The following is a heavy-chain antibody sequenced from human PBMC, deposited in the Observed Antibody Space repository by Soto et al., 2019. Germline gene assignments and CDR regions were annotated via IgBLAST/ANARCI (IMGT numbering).Heavy chain of an antibody. J-gene: IGHJ6*03. D-gene: IGHD6-19*01. V-gene: IGHV1-18*01. CDR2: ISAYNGNT. CDR3: ARDRGVAPPVAGNTHYYYYMDV. CDR1: GYSFTNYG. Sequence: QDQLEQSGVEVKKPGASVKVSCKASGYSFTNYGITWVRQAPGQGFEWMGWISAYNGNTKYAQKLQGRVTMTTDASTSTAYLELRSLTSDDTAVYYCARDRGVAPPVAGNTHYYYYMDVWGKGTTVTVSS.